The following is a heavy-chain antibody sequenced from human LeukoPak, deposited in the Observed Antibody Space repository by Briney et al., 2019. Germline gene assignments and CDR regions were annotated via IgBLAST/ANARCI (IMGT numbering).Heavy chain of an antibody. CDR2: IKQDGSEK. Sequence: GGSLTLSCAASGFTFSSYWMSWVRQAPGKGLEWVANIKQDGSEKYYVDSVKGRFTISRDNAKNSLYLQMNSLRAEDTAVYYCARDLGYGWFAPWGQGTLVTVSS. J-gene: IGHJ5*02. CDR1: GFTFSSYW. D-gene: IGHD5-12*01. V-gene: IGHV3-7*01. CDR3: ARDLGYGWFAP.